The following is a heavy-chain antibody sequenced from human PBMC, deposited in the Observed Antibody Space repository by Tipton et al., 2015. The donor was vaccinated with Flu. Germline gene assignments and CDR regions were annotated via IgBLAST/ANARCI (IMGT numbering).Heavy chain of an antibody. CDR2: IRSKAYGGTT. CDR1: GFTFGDYA. CDR3: TGNPVTMIVVVGGDDAFDI. J-gene: IGHJ3*02. V-gene: IGHV3-49*04. D-gene: IGHD3-22*01. Sequence: SLRLSCTASGFTFGDYAMSWVRQAPGKGLEWVGFIRSKAYGGTTEYAASVKGRFTISRDDSKSIAYLQMNSLKTEDTAVYYCTGNPVTMIVVVGGDDAFDIWGQGTMVTVSS.